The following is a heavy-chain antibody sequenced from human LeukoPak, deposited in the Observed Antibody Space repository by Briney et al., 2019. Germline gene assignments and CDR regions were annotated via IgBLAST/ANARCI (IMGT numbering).Heavy chain of an antibody. CDR1: GYTFTGYY. J-gene: IGHJ6*03. Sequence: ASVKVSCKASGYTFTGYYMHWVRQAPGQGLEWMGWISAYNGNTNYAQKFQGRVTITADKSTSTAYMELSSLRSEDTAVYYCAGNDYGGNSFIYYYYMDVWGKGTTVTVSS. CDR2: ISAYNGNT. CDR3: AGNDYGGNSFIYYYYMDV. D-gene: IGHD4-23*01. V-gene: IGHV1-18*04.